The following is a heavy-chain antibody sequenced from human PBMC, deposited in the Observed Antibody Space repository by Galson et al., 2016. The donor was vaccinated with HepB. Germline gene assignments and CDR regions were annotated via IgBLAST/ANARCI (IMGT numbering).Heavy chain of an antibody. CDR3: ASPYYHTSPWTVSGFDS. CDR1: GYSFNKYW. J-gene: IGHJ3*02. V-gene: IGHV5-51*01. D-gene: IGHD3-22*01. CDR2: IYPGDSDT. Sequence: QSGAEVKKPGESLKISCKGFGYSFNKYWIGWVRQMPGKGLEWMGIIYPGDSDTRYSPSFQGQVTISVDKSSTTAYLQWSSLKASDTAMYYCASPYYHTSPWTVSGFDSWGQGTMVTVSS.